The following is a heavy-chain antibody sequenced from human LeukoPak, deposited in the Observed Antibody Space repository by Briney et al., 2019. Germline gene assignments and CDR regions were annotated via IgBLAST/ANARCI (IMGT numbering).Heavy chain of an antibody. D-gene: IGHD6-19*01. J-gene: IGHJ6*02. Sequence: ASVKVSCKASGYTFTSYGISWVRQAPGQGLEWMGWISAYNGNTNYAQKLQGRVTMTTDTSTSTAYMELRSLRSDDTAVYYCASGIAVAGTAGAGSGMDVWGQGTTVTVSS. V-gene: IGHV1-18*01. CDR1: GYTFTSYG. CDR2: ISAYNGNT. CDR3: ASGIAVAGTAGAGSGMDV.